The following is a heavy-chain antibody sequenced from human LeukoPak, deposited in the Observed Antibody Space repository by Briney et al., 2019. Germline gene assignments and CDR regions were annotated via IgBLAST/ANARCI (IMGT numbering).Heavy chain of an antibody. CDR1: GYTLTELS. J-gene: IGHJ4*02. Sequence: ASVKVSCKVSGYTLTELSMHWVGQAPGKGREWMGGFDPEDGETIYAQKFQGRVTMTEDTSTDTAYMQLSSLRSEDTAVYYCATPPGDWGSDYYFDYWGQGTLVTVSS. D-gene: IGHD7-27*01. CDR3: ATPPGDWGSDYYFDY. CDR2: FDPEDGET. V-gene: IGHV1-24*01.